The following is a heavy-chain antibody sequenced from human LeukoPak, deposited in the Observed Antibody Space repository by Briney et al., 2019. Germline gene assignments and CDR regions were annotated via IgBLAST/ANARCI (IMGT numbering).Heavy chain of an antibody. D-gene: IGHD3-9*01. V-gene: IGHV4-59*01. CDR2: IYYSGST. CDR3: ARDAGYDILTGYYPGY. CDR1: GGSFSSYY. Sequence: SETLSLTCAVYGGSFSSYYWSWIRQPPGKGLEWIGYIYYSGSTNYNPSLKSRVTISVDTSKNQFSLKLSSVTAADTAVYYCARDAGYDILTGYYPGYWGQGTLVTVSS. J-gene: IGHJ4*02.